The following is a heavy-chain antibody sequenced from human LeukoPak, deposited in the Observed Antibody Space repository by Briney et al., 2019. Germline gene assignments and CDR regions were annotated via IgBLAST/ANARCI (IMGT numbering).Heavy chain of an antibody. D-gene: IGHD3-9*01. V-gene: IGHV4-61*05. Sequence: PSETLSLTCTVSGGSISSTTYYWGWIRQPPGKGLEWIGYIYYSGSTNYNPSLKSRVTISVDTSKDQFSLKLSSVTAADTAVYYCARGYFDWLQYYFDYWGQGTLVTVSS. J-gene: IGHJ4*02. CDR2: IYYSGST. CDR3: ARGYFDWLQYYFDY. CDR1: GGSISSTTYY.